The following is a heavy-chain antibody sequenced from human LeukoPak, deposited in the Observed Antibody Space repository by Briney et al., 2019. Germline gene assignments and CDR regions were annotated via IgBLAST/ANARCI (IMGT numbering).Heavy chain of an antibody. D-gene: IGHD5-12*01. CDR3: AKDLLAATIDYYFDY. Sequence: GGSLRLSCAASGFTFSSYAMSWVRQAPGKGLGWVSVISGSGGRTYYADSVKGRFTLSRDNSKNTLYVQMNSLRAEDTAVYYCAKDLLAATIDYYFDYWGQGTLVTVSS. J-gene: IGHJ4*02. CDR1: GFTFSSYA. V-gene: IGHV3-23*01. CDR2: ISGSGGRT.